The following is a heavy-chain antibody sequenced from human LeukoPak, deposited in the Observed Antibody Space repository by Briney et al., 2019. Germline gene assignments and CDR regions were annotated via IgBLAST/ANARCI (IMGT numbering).Heavy chain of an antibody. Sequence: SETLSLTCAVYGGSFSGYYWSWIRQPPGKGLEWIGEINHSGSTNYNPSLKSRVTISVDTSKNQFSLKLSSVTAADTAVYYCTGEAPPLSAHFDYWGQGTLVTVSS. CDR2: INHSGST. CDR3: TGEAPPLSAHFDY. J-gene: IGHJ4*02. V-gene: IGHV4-34*01. CDR1: GGSFSGYY.